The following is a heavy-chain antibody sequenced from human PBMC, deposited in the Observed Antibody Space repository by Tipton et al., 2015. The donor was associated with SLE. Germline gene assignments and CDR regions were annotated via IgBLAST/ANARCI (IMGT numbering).Heavy chain of an antibody. CDR2: IYTSGST. V-gene: IGHV4-4*07. D-gene: IGHD3-16*01. CDR1: GGSISSYY. Sequence: SLTCTVSGGSISSYYWSWIRQPAGKGLEWIGRIYTSGSTNYNPSLKSRVTMSVDTSKNQFSLKLSSVTAADTAVYYCAREMRDDYVWGSPFDYWGQGTLVTVSS. CDR3: AREMRDDYVWGSPFDY. J-gene: IGHJ4*02.